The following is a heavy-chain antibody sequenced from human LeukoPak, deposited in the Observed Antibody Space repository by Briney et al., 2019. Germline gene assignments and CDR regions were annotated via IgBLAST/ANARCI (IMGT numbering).Heavy chain of an antibody. CDR3: ARGNWNDFNGAFDI. CDR2: IFYSGST. D-gene: IGHD1-1*01. J-gene: IGHJ3*02. Sequence: SETLSLTCTVSGGSISTSNYYWGWIRQPPGKGLEWIGNIFYSGSTYYSPSLKSRVTISVDTSKNQFSLKLSSVTAADTAVYYCARGNWNDFNGAFDIWGQGTMVTVSS. V-gene: IGHV4-39*07. CDR1: GGSISTSNYY.